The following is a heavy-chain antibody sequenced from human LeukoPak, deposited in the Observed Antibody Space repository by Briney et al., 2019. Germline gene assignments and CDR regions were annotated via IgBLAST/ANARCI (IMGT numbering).Heavy chain of an antibody. D-gene: IGHD6-19*01. Sequence: PSETLSLTCTVSGGSVSKYFWSWIRQTPGKGLEWIAYIYSDGRTNYNPSLKSRVTISIDTSKNQFSLKMSSVTAADTAVYYCARDREGWNFDYWGQGTLVTVSS. CDR1: GGSVSKYF. V-gene: IGHV4-4*08. CDR3: ARDREGWNFDY. CDR2: IYSDGRT. J-gene: IGHJ4*02.